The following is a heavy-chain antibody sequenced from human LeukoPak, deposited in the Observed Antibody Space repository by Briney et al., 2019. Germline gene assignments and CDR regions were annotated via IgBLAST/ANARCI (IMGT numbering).Heavy chain of an antibody. CDR2: INSDGSST. Sequence: GGSLRLSCAASGFTFSSYWMHWVRQAPGKGLVWVSRINSDGSSTSYADSVKGRFTISRDNAKNTLYLQMNSLRAEDTAVYYCAREGSGWYWSYYYYGMDVWGKGTTVTVSS. V-gene: IGHV3-74*01. J-gene: IGHJ6*04. CDR3: AREGSGWYWSYYYYGMDV. CDR1: GFTFSSYW. D-gene: IGHD6-19*01.